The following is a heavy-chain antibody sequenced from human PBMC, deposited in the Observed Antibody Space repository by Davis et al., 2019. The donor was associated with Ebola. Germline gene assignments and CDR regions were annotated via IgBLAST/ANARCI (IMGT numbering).Heavy chain of an antibody. Sequence: GESLKISCAASGFTFSSYWMSWVRQAPGKGLEWVGRIKVKTDGGTTDYAAPVKGRFTISRDDSKNTLYLQMNRLKTEDTGVYYCTTGASGWISDYYYNMDVWGKGTTVTVSS. V-gene: IGHV3-15*01. CDR3: TTGASGWISDYYYNMDV. D-gene: IGHD6-19*01. J-gene: IGHJ6*04. CDR1: GFTFSSYW. CDR2: IKVKTDGGTT.